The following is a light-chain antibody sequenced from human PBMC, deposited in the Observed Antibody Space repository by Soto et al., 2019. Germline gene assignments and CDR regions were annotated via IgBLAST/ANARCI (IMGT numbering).Light chain of an antibody. Sequence: EIVMTQSPATLSVSPGERATLSCRASQSVSSNLAWYQQKPGQAPRLLIYGASTRATGIPARFSGSGSGTEFTLTISSLQSEAFAVYYCQQYNNWPLFGGGTKVEIK. J-gene: IGKJ4*01. CDR2: GAS. CDR1: QSVSSN. CDR3: QQYNNWPL. V-gene: IGKV3-15*01.